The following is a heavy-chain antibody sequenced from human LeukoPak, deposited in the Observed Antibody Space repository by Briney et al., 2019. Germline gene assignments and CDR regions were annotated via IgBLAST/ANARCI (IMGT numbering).Heavy chain of an antibody. V-gene: IGHV4-59*08. Sequence: SETLSLTCSVYGVSIRSYYWSWIRQPPGKGREWIGNIHYSGSTNYNPSLKSRVTISVDTSKNQFSLRLSSVTAADTAVYYCARYWGGTAMWDFFDYWGQGTLVTVSS. J-gene: IGHJ4*02. CDR2: IHYSGST. CDR3: ARYWGGTAMWDFFDY. D-gene: IGHD5-18*01. CDR1: GVSIRSYY.